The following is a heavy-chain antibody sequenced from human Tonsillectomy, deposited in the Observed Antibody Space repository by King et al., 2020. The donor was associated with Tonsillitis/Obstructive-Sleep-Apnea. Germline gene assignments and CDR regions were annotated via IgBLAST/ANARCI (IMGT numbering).Heavy chain of an antibody. CDR2: ISWDDDM. CDR3: AHSLRELTDYPFYSYYYMHV. Sequence: ITLKESGPTLVKPTQTLTLTCTFSGFSLSTSGVGVGWIRQPPGKAPEWLALISWDDDMRFSPSLKSRLTIAKDTSKNQVVLTLTSMDPVDTATYYCAHSLRELTDYPFYSYYYMHVWRKGATVTV. D-gene: IGHD3-16*01. J-gene: IGHJ6*03. CDR1: GFSLSTSGVG. V-gene: IGHV2-5*02.